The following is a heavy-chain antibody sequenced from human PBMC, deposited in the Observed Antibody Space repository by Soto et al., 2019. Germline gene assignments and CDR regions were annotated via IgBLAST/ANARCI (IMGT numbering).Heavy chain of an antibody. V-gene: IGHV3-23*01. Sequence: PGGSLRLSCAASGFTFSSYAMSWVRQAPGKGLEWVSTISDSGSSTYYADSVKGRFTISRDNSKNTLYLQMNSLRADDTAVYYCASNRGAAAGDFDYWGQGTLVTVSS. D-gene: IGHD6-13*01. J-gene: IGHJ4*02. CDR2: ISDSGSST. CDR3: ASNRGAAAGDFDY. CDR1: GFTFSSYA.